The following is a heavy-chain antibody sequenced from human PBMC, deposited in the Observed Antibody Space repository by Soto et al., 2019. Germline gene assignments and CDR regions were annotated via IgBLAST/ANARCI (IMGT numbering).Heavy chain of an antibody. J-gene: IGHJ3*02. Sequence: SETLSLTCAVYGGSFSGYYWSWIRQPPGKGLEWIGEINHSGSTNYNPSLKSRVTISVDTSKNQFSLKLSSVTAADTAVYYCARDRWVPVVVVAATPDNAIDIWGQGTMVTVSS. CDR1: GGSFSGYY. V-gene: IGHV4-34*01. D-gene: IGHD2-15*01. CDR3: ARDRWVPVVVVAATPDNAIDI. CDR2: INHSGST.